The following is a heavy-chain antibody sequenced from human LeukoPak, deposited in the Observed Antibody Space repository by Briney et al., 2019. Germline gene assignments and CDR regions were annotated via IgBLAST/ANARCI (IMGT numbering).Heavy chain of an antibody. CDR2: ISAYNGNT. CDR1: GYTFTSYG. Sequence: ASVKVSCKASGYTFTSYGISWVRQAPGQGLEWMGWISAYNGNTNYAQKLQGRVTMTTDTSTSTAYMELRSLRSDDTAVYYCARGRGGYSYGDYFDYWGQGTLVTVSS. V-gene: IGHV1-18*01. J-gene: IGHJ4*02. D-gene: IGHD5-18*01. CDR3: ARGRGGYSYGDYFDY.